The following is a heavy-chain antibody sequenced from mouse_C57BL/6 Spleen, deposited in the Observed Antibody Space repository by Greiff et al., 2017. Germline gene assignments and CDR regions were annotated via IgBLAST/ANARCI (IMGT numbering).Heavy chain of an antibody. J-gene: IGHJ4*01. CDR3: ARRSYDYAMDY. CDR1: GFTFSDYG. Sequence: EVKLVESGGGLVKPGGSLKLSCAASGFTFSDYGMHWVRQAPEKGLEWVAYISSGSSTIYYEDTVKGRFTISRDNAKNTLFLQMTSLRSEDTAMYYCARRSYDYAMDYWGQGTSVTVYS. D-gene: IGHD1-1*01. CDR2: ISSGSSTI. V-gene: IGHV5-17*01.